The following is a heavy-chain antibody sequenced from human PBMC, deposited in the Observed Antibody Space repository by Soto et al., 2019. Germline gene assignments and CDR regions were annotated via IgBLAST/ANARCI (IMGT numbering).Heavy chain of an antibody. J-gene: IGHJ4*02. CDR3: ARLLGYCSSTSCYGFDY. V-gene: IGHV4-39*01. Sequence: QLQLQESGPGLVKPSETLSLTCTVSGGSISSSSYYWGWIRQPPGKGLEWIGSIYYSGNTYYNPSLKSRVTISVDTSKNQFSLKLSSVTAADTAVYYCARLLGYCSSTSCYGFDYWGQGTLVTVSS. CDR2: IYYSGNT. D-gene: IGHD2-2*01. CDR1: GGSISSSSYY.